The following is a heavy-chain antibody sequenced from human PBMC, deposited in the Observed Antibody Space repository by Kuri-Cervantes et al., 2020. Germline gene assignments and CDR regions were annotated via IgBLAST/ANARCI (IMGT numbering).Heavy chain of an antibody. CDR1: GFTFSSYG. CDR3: AKALTGYPYYFDY. V-gene: IGHV3-30*18. Sequence: GESLKISCAASGFTFSSYGMHWVRQAPGKGLEWVAVISYDGSNKYYADSVKGRFTISRDNSKNTLYLQMNSLRAEDTAVYYCAKALTGYPYYFDYWGQGTLVTVSS. CDR2: ISYDGSNK. D-gene: IGHD3-9*01. J-gene: IGHJ4*02.